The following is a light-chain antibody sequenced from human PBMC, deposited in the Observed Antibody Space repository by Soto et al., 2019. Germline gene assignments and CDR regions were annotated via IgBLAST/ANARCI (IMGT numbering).Light chain of an antibody. CDR3: SSYTTTSTYV. Sequence: QSVLTQPASVSGSPGQSVTISCTGTSSDVGGYDYVSWHQQHPGKAPKFMIYEVTNRPSGVSHRFSGSKSGNTASLTISGLQAEDEADYYCSSYTTTSTYVFGTGTTVTVL. J-gene: IGLJ1*01. CDR2: EVT. CDR1: SSDVGGYDY. V-gene: IGLV2-14*01.